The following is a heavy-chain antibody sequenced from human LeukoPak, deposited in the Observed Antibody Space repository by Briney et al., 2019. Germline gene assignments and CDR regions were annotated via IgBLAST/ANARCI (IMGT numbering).Heavy chain of an antibody. D-gene: IGHD3-22*01. V-gene: IGHV1-69*05. CDR1: GGTFSSYA. J-gene: IGHJ4*02. CDR3: ARAVGPGEGYRSYYYDSSGHLDY. CDR2: IIPIFGTA. Sequence: ASVKVSCKASGGTFSSYAISWVRQAPGQGLGWMGGIIPIFGTANYAQKFQGRVMITTDESTSTAYMELSSLRSDDTAVYYCARAVGPGEGYRSYYYDSSGHLDYWGQGTLVTVSS.